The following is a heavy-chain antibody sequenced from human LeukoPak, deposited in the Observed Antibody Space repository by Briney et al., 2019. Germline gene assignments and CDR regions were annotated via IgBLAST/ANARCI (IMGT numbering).Heavy chain of an antibody. J-gene: IGHJ4*02. CDR1: GYTFTSYG. D-gene: IGHD4-17*01. CDR3: ARMTIYGDLTVFDY. V-gene: IGHV1-18*01. CDR2: IGAYNGNT. Sequence: ASVKVSCKASGYTFTSYGISWVRQAPGQGLEWMGWIGAYNGNTNYAQKLQGRVTMTTDTSTSTAYMELRSLRSDDTAVYYCARMTIYGDLTVFDYWGQGTLVTVSS.